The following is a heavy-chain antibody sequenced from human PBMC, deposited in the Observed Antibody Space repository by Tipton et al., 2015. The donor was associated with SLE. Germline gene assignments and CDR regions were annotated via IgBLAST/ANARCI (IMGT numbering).Heavy chain of an antibody. CDR3: ARDGPRWLH. D-gene: IGHD5-24*01. CDR1: GGSIISHY. CDR2: IYYSGST. V-gene: IGHV4-59*11. J-gene: IGHJ4*02. Sequence: TLSLNCTVSGGSIISHYWSWIRQPPGKGLEWIGYIYYSGSTNYNPSLKSRVTISVDTSKNQFSLKLSSVTAADTAVYYCARDGPRWLHWGQGTLVTVSS.